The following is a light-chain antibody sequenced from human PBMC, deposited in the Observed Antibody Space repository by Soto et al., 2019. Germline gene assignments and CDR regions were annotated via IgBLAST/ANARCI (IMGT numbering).Light chain of an antibody. Sequence: EIVLTQSPATLSLSPGERATLSCRASQSVSSYFAWYQQKPGQDPRLLIYDASIKATGIPDSFSGSRSGTDFTLTISGLEPEDFAVYYCQQRSNWPLTFGGGTRVEIK. V-gene: IGKV3-11*01. CDR1: QSVSSY. CDR3: QQRSNWPLT. J-gene: IGKJ4*01. CDR2: DAS.